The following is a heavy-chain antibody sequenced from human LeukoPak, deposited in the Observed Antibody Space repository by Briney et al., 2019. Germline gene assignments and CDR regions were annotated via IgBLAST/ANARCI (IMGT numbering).Heavy chain of an antibody. V-gene: IGHV3-43*02. D-gene: IGHD3-10*01. CDR1: GFTFDDYA. CDR2: ISGDGGST. CDR3: AKPPEWFGESDV. Sequence: GGSLRLSFAASGFTFDDYAMHWVRQAPGKGLEWVSLISGDGGSTYYADSVKGRFTISRDNSKNSLYLQMNSLRTEDTALYYCAKPPEWFGESDVWGQGTTVTVSS. J-gene: IGHJ6*02.